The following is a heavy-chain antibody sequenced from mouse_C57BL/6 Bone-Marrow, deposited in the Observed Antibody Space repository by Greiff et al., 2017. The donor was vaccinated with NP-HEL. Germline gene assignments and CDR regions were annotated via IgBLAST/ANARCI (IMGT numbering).Heavy chain of an antibody. D-gene: IGHD1-1*01. CDR3: TSSDYDGSSYWYFDV. J-gene: IGHJ1*03. Sequence: QVQLKESGAELVRPGASVTLSCKASGYTFTDYEMHWVKQTPVHGLEWIGAIDPETGGTAYNQKFKGKAILTADKSSSTAYMELRSLTSEDSAVYYCTSSDYDGSSYWYFDVWGTGTTVTVSS. CDR1: GYTFTDYE. V-gene: IGHV1-15*01. CDR2: IDPETGGT.